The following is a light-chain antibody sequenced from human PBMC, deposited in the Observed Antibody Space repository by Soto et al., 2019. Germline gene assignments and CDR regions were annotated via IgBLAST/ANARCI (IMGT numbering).Light chain of an antibody. V-gene: IGKV1-9*01. CDR2: AAS. CDR3: QQLISYPRT. CDR1: QGINSS. J-gene: IGKJ1*01. Sequence: DIQLTQSPSFLSASVGDRVTITCRATQGINSSLGWYQQKPGKAPKLLIYAASTLQSGVPSRFSGSGSGTEFTLTISSLQPEDFATYFCQQLISYPRTFGQGTKVE.